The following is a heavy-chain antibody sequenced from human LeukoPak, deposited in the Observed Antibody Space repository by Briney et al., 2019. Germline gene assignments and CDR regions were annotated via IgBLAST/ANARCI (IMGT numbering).Heavy chain of an antibody. CDR3: AKSPGDYNGPYYYYYYMDV. CDR1: GFTFSSYG. CDR2: ISYDGSDK. J-gene: IGHJ6*03. Sequence: PGGSLRLSCAASGFTFSSYGMHWVRQAPGKGLEWVAVISYDGSDKYYADSVKGRFTISRGNSKNTLYLQMNSLRAEDTAVYYCAKSPGDYNGPYYYYYYMDVWGKGTTVTVSS. D-gene: IGHD4-17*01. V-gene: IGHV3-30*18.